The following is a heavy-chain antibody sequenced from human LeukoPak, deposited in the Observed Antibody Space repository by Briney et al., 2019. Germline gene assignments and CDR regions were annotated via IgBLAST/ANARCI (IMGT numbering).Heavy chain of an antibody. D-gene: IGHD2-15*01. Sequence: GGSLRLSCAGSGFTFSSYEMNWVRQAPGKGLEWVSYISSSGSSIHYADSVKGRFTISRDNAKNSLCLQMNSLRAEDTAVYHCARQISRHCSGGSCYSGWEFYFDYWGQGTPVTVSS. J-gene: IGHJ4*02. CDR1: GFTFSSYE. CDR3: ARQISRHCSGGSCYSGWEFYFDY. CDR2: ISSSGSSI. V-gene: IGHV3-48*03.